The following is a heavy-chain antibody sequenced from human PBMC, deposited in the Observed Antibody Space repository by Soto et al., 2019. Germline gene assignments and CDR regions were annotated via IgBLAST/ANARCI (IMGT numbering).Heavy chain of an antibody. V-gene: IGHV3-30*18. Sequence: PGGSLRLSCAASGFTFSNYGMHWVRQAPGKGLEWVAVISYDGSNKYYADSVKGRFTISRDNSKNTLYLQMNSLRAEDTAVYYCAKDPSLRYFDWTRLDYWGQGTLVTVSS. D-gene: IGHD3-9*01. CDR1: GFTFSNYG. J-gene: IGHJ4*02. CDR2: ISYDGSNK. CDR3: AKDPSLRYFDWTRLDY.